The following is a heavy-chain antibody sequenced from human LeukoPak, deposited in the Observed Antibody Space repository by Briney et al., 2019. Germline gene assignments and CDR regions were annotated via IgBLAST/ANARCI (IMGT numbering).Heavy chain of an antibody. J-gene: IGHJ5*02. CDR1: GFTVSSNY. CDR2: IYSGGST. CDR3: ARSLYTGSYSLDP. D-gene: IGHD1-26*01. Sequence: GGSLRLSCAASGFTVSSNYMSWVRQAPGKGLEWVSVIYSGGSTYYADSVKGRFTISRDNSKNTLYLQMNSLRAEDTAVYYCARSLYTGSYSLDPWGQGTLVIVSS. V-gene: IGHV3-53*01.